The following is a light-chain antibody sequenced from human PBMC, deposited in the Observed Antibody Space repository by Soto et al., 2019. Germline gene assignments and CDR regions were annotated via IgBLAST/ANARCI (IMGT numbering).Light chain of an antibody. CDR1: QSISSW. Sequence: DIQMTQSPSTLSASVGDRVTITCRASQSISSWLAWYQRKPGKAPKLLIYDASSLESGVPSRFSGSGSGTEFTLTISSLQPDDFATYYCQQYNSYRTFGQGTKV. V-gene: IGKV1-5*01. CDR2: DAS. J-gene: IGKJ1*01. CDR3: QQYNSYRT.